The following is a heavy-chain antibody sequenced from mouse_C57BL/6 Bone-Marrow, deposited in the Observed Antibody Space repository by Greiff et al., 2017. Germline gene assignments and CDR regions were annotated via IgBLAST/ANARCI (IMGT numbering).Heavy chain of an antibody. V-gene: IGHV1-81*01. CDR3: ASRDYYGSSFDY. CDR1: GYTFTSYG. D-gene: IGHD1-1*01. Sequence: VQLQQSGAELARPGASVKLSCKASGYTFTSYGISWVKQRTGQGLEWIGEIYPRSGNTYYNEKFKGKATLTADKSSSTAYMGLRSLTSEDSAVYFCASRDYYGSSFDYWGQGTTLTVSS. CDR2: IYPRSGNT. J-gene: IGHJ2*01.